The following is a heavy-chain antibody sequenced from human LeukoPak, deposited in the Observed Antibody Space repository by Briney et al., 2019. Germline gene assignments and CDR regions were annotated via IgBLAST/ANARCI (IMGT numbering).Heavy chain of an antibody. J-gene: IGHJ5*02. D-gene: IGHD2-2*02. CDR1: GGTFSSYA. V-gene: IGHV1-69*01. Sequence: SVKVSCKASGGTFSSYAISWVRQAPGQGLEWMGGIIPIFGTANYAQKFQGRVTITADEPTSTAYMELSSLRSEDTAVYYCARVRLSAAAILPDPWGQGTLVTVSS. CDR2: IIPIFGTA. CDR3: ARVRLSAAAILPDP.